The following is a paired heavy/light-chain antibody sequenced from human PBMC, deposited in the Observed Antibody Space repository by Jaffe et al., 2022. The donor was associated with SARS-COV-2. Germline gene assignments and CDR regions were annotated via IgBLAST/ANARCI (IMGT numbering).Heavy chain of an antibody. CDR1: GFSLSNVKMG. CDR2: IFSNDEK. CDR3: ARSYDYIWGSYRYMTFDP. V-gene: IGHV2-26*01. D-gene: IGHD3-16*02. J-gene: IGHJ5*02. Sequence: QVTLKESGPVLVRPTETLTLTCTVSGFSLSNVKMGVSWIRQPPGRALEWLAHIFSNDEKSYSTSLKSRLTISKDISKSQVVLTMTNMDPVDTATYYCARSYDYIWGSYRYMTFDPWGQGTLVTVSS.
Light chain of an antibody. V-gene: IGKV1-39*01. CDR1: QTISNY. CDR2: AAS. CDR3: QQTFITSWT. J-gene: IGKJ1*01. Sequence: DIQMTQSPSSLSASVGDRVTITCRASQTISNYLNWFQQKPLKAPKLLIYAASSLQSGVPSRFSGSGSGTDFTLTISSLQPEDFATYYCQQTFITSWTFGQGTKVEIK.